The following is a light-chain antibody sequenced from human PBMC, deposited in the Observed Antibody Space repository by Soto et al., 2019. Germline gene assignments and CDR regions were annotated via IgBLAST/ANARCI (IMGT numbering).Light chain of an antibody. CDR3: QQYGSSSWT. CDR2: GAS. Sequence: EMLLTQSPGTLSLSPGERATLSCRASQSVSSSYLAWYQQQPGQAPRLLIYGASSRATGIPDRFSGSGSGTDFTLTISRLEPEDFAVYYCQQYGSSSWTFGQGTKVDIK. CDR1: QSVSSSY. V-gene: IGKV3-20*01. J-gene: IGKJ1*01.